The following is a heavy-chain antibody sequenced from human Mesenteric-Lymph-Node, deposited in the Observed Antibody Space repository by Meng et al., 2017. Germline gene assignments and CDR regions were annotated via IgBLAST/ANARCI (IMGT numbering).Heavy chain of an antibody. CDR1: GFTFRSYA. J-gene: IGHJ5*02. Sequence: QMVESGGGLLQPVVSLILSCAASGFTFRSYAMYWVRKAPGKGLEWVSSISGSGVNTYFADSVKGRFTISRDNSKNMLYVQMNSLRVDDTAIYYCARGGDSSAWGQGTLVTVSS. V-gene: IGHV3-23*04. CDR2: ISGSGVNT. D-gene: IGHD6-19*01. CDR3: ARGGDSSA.